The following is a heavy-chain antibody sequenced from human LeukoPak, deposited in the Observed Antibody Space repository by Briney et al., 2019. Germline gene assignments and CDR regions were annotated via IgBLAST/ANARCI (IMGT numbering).Heavy chain of an antibody. CDR1: RGSISSNGYY. CDR2: FYYTGST. D-gene: IGHD1-26*01. V-gene: IGHV4-39*01. CDR3: ARRSGTYHAFDI. J-gene: IGHJ3*02. Sequence: SSETLSLTCTVSRGSISSNGYYWGWIRQPPGKGLEWIGSFYYTGSTFHSPSLKSRATISVDTSKNQFSLKLSSVTAADTAVYYCARRSGTYHAFDIWGQGTMVTVSS.